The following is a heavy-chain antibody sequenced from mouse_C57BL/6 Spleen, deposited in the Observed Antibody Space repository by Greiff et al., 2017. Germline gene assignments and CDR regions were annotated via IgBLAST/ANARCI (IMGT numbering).Heavy chain of an antibody. Sequence: VQLQQSGAELARPGASVKLSCTASGYTFTSYGISWVKQRTGQGLEWIGEIYPRSGNTYYNEKFKGKATLTADKSSSTAYMELRSLTSEDSAVYFCARKGTTVVAFDYWGQGTTLTVSS. CDR1: GYTFTSYG. CDR3: ARKGTTVVAFDY. V-gene: IGHV1-81*01. D-gene: IGHD1-1*01. CDR2: IYPRSGNT. J-gene: IGHJ2*01.